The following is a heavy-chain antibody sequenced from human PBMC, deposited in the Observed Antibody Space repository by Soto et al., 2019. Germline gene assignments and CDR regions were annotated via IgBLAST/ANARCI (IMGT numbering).Heavy chain of an antibody. CDR1: GGSISSYY. V-gene: IGHV3-49*03. CDR3: ARDGDYYGMDV. CDR2: STSHSYGGTT. J-gene: IGHJ6*02. D-gene: IGHD3-3*01. Sequence: LSLTCSVSGGSISSYYWTWIRQPPGKGLEWVAFSTSHSYGGTTDYAASVKGRFTISRDDSKSISYLQMNSLQIADTAIYYCARDGDYYGMDVWGQGTTVTVSS.